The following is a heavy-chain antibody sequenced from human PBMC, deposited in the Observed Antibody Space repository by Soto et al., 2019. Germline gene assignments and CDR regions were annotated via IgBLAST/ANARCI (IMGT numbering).Heavy chain of an antibody. CDR3: VRLYYDFWSGPKDNNAFDI. CDR1: GGSISSYY. CDR2: IYYSGST. Sequence: SETLSLSCTVSGGSISSYYWSWIRQPPGKGLEWIGYIYYSGSTNYNPSLKSRVTISVDTSKNQFSLKLSSVTAADTAVYYCVRLYYDFWSGPKDNNAFDIWGQGTMVTVSS. J-gene: IGHJ3*02. V-gene: IGHV4-59*08. D-gene: IGHD3-3*01.